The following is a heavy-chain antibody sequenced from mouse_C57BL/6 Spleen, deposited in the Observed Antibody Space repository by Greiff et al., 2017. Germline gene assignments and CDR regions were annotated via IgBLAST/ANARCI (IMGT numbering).Heavy chain of an antibody. D-gene: IGHD1-1*01. CDR2: INYDGSST. CDR3: ARESWNGSPYAMDY. CDR1: GFTFSDYY. V-gene: IGHV5-16*01. J-gene: IGHJ4*01. Sequence: EVQLQESEGGLVQPGSSMKLSCTASGFTFSDYYMAWVRQVPEKGLEWVANINYDGSSTYYLDSLKSRFIISRDNAKNILYLQMSSLKSEDTATYYCARESWNGSPYAMDYWGQGTSVTVSS.